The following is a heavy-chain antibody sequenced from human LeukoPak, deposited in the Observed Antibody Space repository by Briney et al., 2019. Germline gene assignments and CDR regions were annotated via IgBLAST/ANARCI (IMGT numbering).Heavy chain of an antibody. D-gene: IGHD3-10*01. V-gene: IGHV4-39*07. CDR1: GGSISSSSYY. CDR2: IFYSGST. Sequence: PSETLSLTCTVSGGSISSSSYYWGWIRQPPGKGLEWIGNIFYSGSTYYSPSLKSRVTISLDTSRNQFSLKLNSVTAADTAVYYCAKSNGYGLVEIWGQGTMVTVSS. CDR3: AKSNGYGLVEI. J-gene: IGHJ3*02.